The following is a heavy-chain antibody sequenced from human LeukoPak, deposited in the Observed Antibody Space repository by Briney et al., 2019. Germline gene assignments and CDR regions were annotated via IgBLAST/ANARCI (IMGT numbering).Heavy chain of an antibody. CDR2: INPNSGGT. Sequence: ASVKVSCKGSGYTFTGYYMHWVRQAPGQRLEWMGWINPNSGGTNYAQKFQGRVTMTRDTSISTAYMELSRLRSDDTAVYYCASVPGIAAAGTFDYWGQGTLVTASS. J-gene: IGHJ4*02. V-gene: IGHV1-2*02. CDR1: GYTFTGYY. D-gene: IGHD6-13*01. CDR3: ASVPGIAAAGTFDY.